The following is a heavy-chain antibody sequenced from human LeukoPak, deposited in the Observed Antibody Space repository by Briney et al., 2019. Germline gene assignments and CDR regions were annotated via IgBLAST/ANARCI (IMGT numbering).Heavy chain of an antibody. CDR2: ISAYNGNT. V-gene: IGHV1-18*01. CDR3: ARDKATIVQKG. CDR1: GYTFTNYG. Sequence: ASVKVSCKTSGYTFTNYGISWVRQAPGQGLEWMGWISAYNGNTNYVQKFQGRVTMTTDTSTSTVYMELSSLIADDTGVYYCARDKATIVQKGWGQGTLVTVSS. J-gene: IGHJ4*02. D-gene: IGHD1-26*01.